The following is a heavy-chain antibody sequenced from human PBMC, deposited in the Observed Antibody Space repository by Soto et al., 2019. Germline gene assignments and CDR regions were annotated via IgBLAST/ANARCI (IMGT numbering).Heavy chain of an antibody. V-gene: IGHV4-61*05. Sequence: SETLSLTCTVSGDSGGFISSSSYHWGWIRQPPGKGLEWIGYIYYSGSTNYNPSLKSRVTISVDTSKNQFSLKLSSVTAADTAVYYCARSWVFCSSTSCSDYYYYYMDVWGKGTTVTVSS. J-gene: IGHJ6*03. D-gene: IGHD2-2*01. CDR1: GDSGGFISSSSYH. CDR3: ARSWVFCSSTSCSDYYYYYMDV. CDR2: IYYSGST.